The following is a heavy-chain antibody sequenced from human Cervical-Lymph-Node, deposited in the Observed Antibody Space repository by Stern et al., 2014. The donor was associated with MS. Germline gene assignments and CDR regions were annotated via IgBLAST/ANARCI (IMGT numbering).Heavy chain of an antibody. J-gene: IGHJ6*02. CDR2: ISCSGSTI. CDR3: ARDLYLSYCGMDV. Sequence: EMQLVESGGGLVQPGGSLRLSCAASGFTFSPYTMNWVRQAPGKGLEWVSYISCSGSTIYYADSVKGRFTISRDNAKNSLYLQMNSLRDEDTAIYYCARDLYLSYCGMDVWGQGTTVIVSS. D-gene: IGHD3-10*01. V-gene: IGHV3-48*02. CDR1: GFTFSPYT.